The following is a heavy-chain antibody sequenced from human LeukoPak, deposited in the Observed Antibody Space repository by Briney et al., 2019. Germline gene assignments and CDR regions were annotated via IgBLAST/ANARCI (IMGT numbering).Heavy chain of an antibody. CDR1: GFNFSPAA. Sequence: PGGSLRLSCAASGFNFSPAAMSWVRQAPGKGLEWVGRIKSETDGGTIDYAAPVKGRFTISRDDSTNSLYLHMNSLKTEDAAIYYCSTAPGGNRLYWGQGTLVTVSS. D-gene: IGHD2/OR15-2a*01. CDR2: IKSETDGGTI. J-gene: IGHJ4*02. V-gene: IGHV3-15*01. CDR3: STAPGGNRLY.